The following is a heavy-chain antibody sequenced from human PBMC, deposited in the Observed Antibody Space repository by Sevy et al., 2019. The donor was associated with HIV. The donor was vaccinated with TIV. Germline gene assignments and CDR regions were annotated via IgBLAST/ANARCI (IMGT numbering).Heavy chain of an antibody. CDR3: AKGQGYDYIWGNERSEYYFDY. Sequence: GESLKISCAASRFTFSTYDIHWVRQAPGKGLEWVAVISHDGSYQYYTDSVKGRFTISRDDSKNKAYLQMNSLRADDSGVDYCAKGQGYDYIWGNERSEYYFDYWGQGTLVTVSS. V-gene: IGHV3-30*18. D-gene: IGHD3-16*01. CDR2: ISHDGSYQ. CDR1: RFTFSTYD. J-gene: IGHJ4*02.